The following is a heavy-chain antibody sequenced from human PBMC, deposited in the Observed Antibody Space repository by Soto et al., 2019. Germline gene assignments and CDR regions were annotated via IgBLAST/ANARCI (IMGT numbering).Heavy chain of an antibody. CDR3: ARRMDYYGSGSYYNFPPYYYMDV. D-gene: IGHD3-10*01. V-gene: IGHV4-39*01. J-gene: IGHJ6*03. CDR1: GGSISSSSYY. CDR2: IYYSGST. Sequence: SETLSLTCTVSGGSISSSSYYWGWIRQPPGKGLEWIGSIYYSGSTYYNPSLKSRVTISVDTSKNQFSLKLSSVTAADTAVYYCARRMDYYGSGSYYNFPPYYYMDVWGKGTTVTVSS.